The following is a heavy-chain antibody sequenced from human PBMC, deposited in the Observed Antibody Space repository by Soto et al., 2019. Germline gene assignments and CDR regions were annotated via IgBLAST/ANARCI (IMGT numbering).Heavy chain of an antibody. J-gene: IGHJ4*02. CDR2: ISGSGGST. V-gene: IGHV3-23*01. D-gene: IGHD3-22*01. CDR3: SKGSPVASYYGSSGFDY. Sequence: EVQLLESGGGLVQPGGSLRLSCAASGFTFSNYAINWVRQAPGKGLEWVSVISGSGGSTYYADSVKGRFTISRDNSKKTLDLEMNSLRSEYTAVYYCSKGSPVASYYGSSGFDYWGQGTLVTVS. CDR1: GFTFSNYA.